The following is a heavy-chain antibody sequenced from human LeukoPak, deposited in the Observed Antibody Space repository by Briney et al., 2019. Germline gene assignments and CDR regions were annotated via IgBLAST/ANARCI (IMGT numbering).Heavy chain of an antibody. D-gene: IGHD6-19*01. J-gene: IGHJ5*02. CDR1: GFTFNTYT. Sequence: GASVKVSCKTSGFTFNTYTMHWVSQAPGQRLEWMGWINAANGNTQYSQKFQGRVTITRDTSASTAYMELSSLRSEDTAVYYCARGAPIRVAVAATFDPWGQGTLVTVPS. CDR3: ARGAPIRVAVAATFDP. CDR2: INAANGNT. V-gene: IGHV1-3*01.